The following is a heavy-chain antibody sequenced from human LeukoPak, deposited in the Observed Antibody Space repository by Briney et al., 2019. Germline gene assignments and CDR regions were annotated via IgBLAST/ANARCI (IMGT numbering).Heavy chain of an antibody. V-gene: IGHV4-59*01. D-gene: IGHD6-13*01. CDR1: GGSISTYY. J-gene: IGHJ4*02. Sequence: SETLSLTCAVSGGSISTYYWSWIRQPPGRGLEWIGYIHYSGSSNYNPSLKSRVTISLDTSKNQFSLKLSSVTAADTAVYYCARGAAATYWGQGTLVTVSS. CDR3: ARGAAATY. CDR2: IHYSGSS.